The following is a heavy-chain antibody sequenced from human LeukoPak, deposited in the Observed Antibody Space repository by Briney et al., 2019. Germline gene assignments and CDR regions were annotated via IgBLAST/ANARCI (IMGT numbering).Heavy chain of an antibody. D-gene: IGHD2-2*02. CDR3: ARDAVLVPAAIGFDY. V-gene: IGHV3-21*01. CDR1: GFTFSSYS. Sequence: GGSLRLSCAASGFTFSSYSMNWVRQAPGKGLEWVSSISSSSYIYYADSVKGRFTISRDNAKNSLYLQMNSLRAEDTAVYYCARDAVLVPAAIGFDYWGQGTLVTVSS. CDR2: ISSSSYI. J-gene: IGHJ4*02.